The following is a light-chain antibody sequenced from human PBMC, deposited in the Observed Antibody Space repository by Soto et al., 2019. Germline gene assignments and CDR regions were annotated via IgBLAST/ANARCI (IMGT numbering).Light chain of an antibody. CDR3: QQSYSTPRT. Sequence: DVQMTQSPSSLSASVGDRVTITCRTSHSINTYLNWYLQKAGKAPKPLIYAASNLQSGVPSRFSGSGSGTEFTLTISSLQPEDFATYYCQQSYSTPRTFGQLTKVDFK. V-gene: IGKV1-39*01. J-gene: IGKJ1*01. CDR2: AAS. CDR1: HSINTY.